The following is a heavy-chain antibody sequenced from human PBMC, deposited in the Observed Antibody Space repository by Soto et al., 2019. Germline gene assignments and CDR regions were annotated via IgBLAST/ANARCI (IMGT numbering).Heavy chain of an antibody. CDR1: GFTFSSDA. J-gene: IGHJ3*02. D-gene: IGHD6-19*01. CDR3: AKVTGYSSGWYAFSDAFDI. Sequence: GGSLILSCAASGFTFSSDAMSWVRQAPGKGLEWVSAISGSGGSTYYADSVKGRFTISRDNSKNTLYLQMNSLRAEDTAVYYCAKVTGYSSGWYAFSDAFDIWGQGTMVTVSS. CDR2: ISGSGGST. V-gene: IGHV3-23*01.